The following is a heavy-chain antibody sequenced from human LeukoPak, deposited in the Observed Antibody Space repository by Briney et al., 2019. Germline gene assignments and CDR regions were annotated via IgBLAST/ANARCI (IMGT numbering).Heavy chain of an antibody. V-gene: IGHV3-7*01. D-gene: IGHD5-18*01. J-gene: IGHJ6*03. Sequence: PGGSLRLSCAASGFTFSSYWMSWVRQAPGKGLEWVANIKQDGSEKYYVDSVKGRFTISRDNAKNSLYLQMNSLRAEDTAVYYCARVGYSYGEIYYYYMDVWGKGTTVTVSS. CDR3: ARVGYSYGEIYYYYMDV. CDR1: GFTFSSYW. CDR2: IKQDGSEK.